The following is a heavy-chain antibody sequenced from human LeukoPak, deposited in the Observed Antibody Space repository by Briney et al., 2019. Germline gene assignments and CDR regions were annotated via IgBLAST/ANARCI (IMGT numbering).Heavy chain of an antibody. D-gene: IGHD3-16*01. V-gene: IGHV3-7*01. CDR1: GFTFSSSW. CDR2: IEGDGSDK. Sequence: GGSLRLSCAASGFTFSSSWMTWARQAPGKGLEWLANIEGDGSDKNYVDSVKGRFTISRDNAKDSLFLQMSSLRGEDTALYYCATEHWGPNSWGQGTLVTVSS. CDR3: ATEHWGPNS. J-gene: IGHJ4*02.